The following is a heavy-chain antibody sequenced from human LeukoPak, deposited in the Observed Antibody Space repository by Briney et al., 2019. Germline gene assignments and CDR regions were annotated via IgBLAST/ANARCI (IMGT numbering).Heavy chain of an antibody. CDR3: PKLVGWGQFDP. CDR1: GFMFSSYW. V-gene: IGHV3-7*01. J-gene: IGHJ5*02. CDR2: IKLDGSES. Sequence: GGSLRLSCEASGFMFSSYWMTWVRQAPGKGLEWVASIKLDGSESRYADSVKGRFTISRDNDKKSLYLHMNSLRAEDTGVYYCPKLVGWGQFDPWGQGTLLNVSS. D-gene: IGHD6-6*01.